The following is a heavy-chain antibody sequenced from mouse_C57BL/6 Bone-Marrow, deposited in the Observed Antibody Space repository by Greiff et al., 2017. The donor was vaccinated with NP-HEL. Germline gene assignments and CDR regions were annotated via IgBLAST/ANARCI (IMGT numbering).Heavy chain of an antibody. CDR1: GYSITSGYY. CDR2: ISYDGSN. CDR3: AKGIYGSRDYYAMDY. J-gene: IGHJ4*01. Sequence: DVQLVESGPGLVKPSQSLSLTCSVTGYSITSGYYWNWIRQFPGNKLEWMGYISYDGSNNYNPSLKNRISITRDTSKNQFFLKLNSVTTEDTATYYCAKGIYGSRDYYAMDYWGQGTSVTVSS. D-gene: IGHD1-1*01. V-gene: IGHV3-6*01.